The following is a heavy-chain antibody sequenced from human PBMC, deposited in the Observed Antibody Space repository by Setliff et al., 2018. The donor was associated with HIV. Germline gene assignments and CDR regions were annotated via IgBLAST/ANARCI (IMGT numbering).Heavy chain of an antibody. J-gene: IGHJ5*02. CDR1: GYSISRVHY. V-gene: IGHV4-38-2*01. CDR3: ARHLRVYDYVWWSYRQNWFDP. Sequence: PSETLSLTCAVSGYSISRVHYWAWIRQPPGKGLEYIGNIYYSGSTYFNPSLKSRVTISVDTSKNQISLKLTSVTAADTAVCYCARHLRVYDYVWWSYRQNWFDPWGQGTLVTVSS. D-gene: IGHD3-16*02. CDR2: IYYSGST.